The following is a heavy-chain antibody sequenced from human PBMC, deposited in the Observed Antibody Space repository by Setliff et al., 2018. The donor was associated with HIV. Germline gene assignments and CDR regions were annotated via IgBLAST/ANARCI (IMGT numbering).Heavy chain of an antibody. Sequence: GGSLRLSCVASGFSFSAYGMYWIRQAPGKGLEWVAFIWYDGSNKYHADSVRGRLTISRDNSKNTLYLQMNSLRPEDTAVYYCARGSSGWGMDFYYYYMDVWGEGTTVTVSS. CDR3: ARGSSGWGMDFYYYYMDV. J-gene: IGHJ6*03. CDR1: GFSFSAYG. V-gene: IGHV3-30*02. CDR2: IWYDGSNK. D-gene: IGHD6-19*01.